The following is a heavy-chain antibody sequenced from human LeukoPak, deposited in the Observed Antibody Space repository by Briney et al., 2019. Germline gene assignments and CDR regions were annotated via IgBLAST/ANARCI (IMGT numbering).Heavy chain of an antibody. CDR1: GGSFSGYY. V-gene: IGHV4-34*01. D-gene: IGHD3-10*01. CDR3: ARSYGSGP. CDR2: INHSGST. J-gene: IGHJ5*02. Sequence: KASETLSLTCAVYGGSFSGYYWSWIRQPPGKGLEWIGEINHSGSTNYNPSLKSRVTISVDTSKNQFSLKPSSVTAADTAVYYCARSYGSGPWGQGTLVTVSS.